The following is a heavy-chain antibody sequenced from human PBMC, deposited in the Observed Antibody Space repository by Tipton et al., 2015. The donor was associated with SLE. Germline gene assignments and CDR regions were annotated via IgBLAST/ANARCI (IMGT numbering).Heavy chain of an antibody. V-gene: IGHV4-61*02. J-gene: IGHJ2*01. D-gene: IGHD6-19*01. CDR1: GGSISSGSYY. Sequence: TLSLTCTVSGGSISSGSYYWSWIRQPPGKGLEWIGRIYTSGSTNYNPSLKSRVTISVDTSKNQFSLKLSSVTAADTAVYYCASNSGWSRFYWYFDLWGRGTLVTVSS. CDR2: IYTSGST. CDR3: ASNSGWSRFYWYFDL.